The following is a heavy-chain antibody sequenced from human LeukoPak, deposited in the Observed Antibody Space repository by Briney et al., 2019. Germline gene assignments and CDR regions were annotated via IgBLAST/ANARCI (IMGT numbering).Heavy chain of an antibody. D-gene: IGHD6-13*01. CDR1: GYSITSYW. CDR3: ARRIGSSWYDY. CDR2: IYPGYSDT. Sequence: GSLPIPCKGSGYSITSYWTGRVRQMPGKGLEWMGIIYPGYSDTIYSPSFQAQVTISADNPISTAYLQWSSLKPSDTPMYYCARRIGSSWYDYWGQGILVTVSS. J-gene: IGHJ4*02. V-gene: IGHV5-51*04.